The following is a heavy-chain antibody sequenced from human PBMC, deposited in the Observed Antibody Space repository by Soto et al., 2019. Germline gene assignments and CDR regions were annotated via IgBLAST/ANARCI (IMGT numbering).Heavy chain of an antibody. CDR1: GFTFSSYG. CDR3: ARDNDYADNRLDY. J-gene: IGHJ4*02. V-gene: IGHV3-33*05. Sequence: QVQLVESGGGVAQPGRSLRLSCAASGFTFSSYGMHWIRQAPGKGLEWVAVIPYDGSYKHYADFAKDRFTITSVNSKNTLYLEMNSLRAEDTAVYYCARDNDYADNRLDYWGQGTLVTVSS. CDR2: IPYDGSYK. D-gene: IGHD4-17*01.